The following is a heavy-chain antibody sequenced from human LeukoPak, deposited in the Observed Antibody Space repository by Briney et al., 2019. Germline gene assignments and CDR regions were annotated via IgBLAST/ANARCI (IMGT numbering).Heavy chain of an antibody. V-gene: IGHV3-53*01. D-gene: IGHD1-14*01. CDR3: ARGVEPLAANTLAY. J-gene: IGHJ4*02. Sequence: PGGSLRLSRAASGFILSSYAMSWVRQAPGKGLEWVSVIYSGGSTYYADSVKGRFTISRDNSKNTQYLQMNSLRAEDTAVYYCARGVEPLAANTLAYWGQGTLVSVSS. CDR1: GFILSSYA. CDR2: IYSGGST.